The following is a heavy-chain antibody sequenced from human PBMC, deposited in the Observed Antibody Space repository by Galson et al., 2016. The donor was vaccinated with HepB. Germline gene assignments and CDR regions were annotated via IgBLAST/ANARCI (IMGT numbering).Heavy chain of an antibody. D-gene: IGHD6-13*01. Sequence: QSGAEVKKPGESLRISCKGSGYSFTSYWITWVRQMPGKGLEWMGRTDPSDSFTNYSPSFEGHATISADKSISTAYLQWSSLKASDTAIYFCARRVINAAAAGTISWFDPWGQGTLVTVSS. CDR1: GYSFTSYW. CDR2: TDPSDSFT. V-gene: IGHV5-10-1*01. J-gene: IGHJ5*02. CDR3: ARRVINAAAAGTISWFDP.